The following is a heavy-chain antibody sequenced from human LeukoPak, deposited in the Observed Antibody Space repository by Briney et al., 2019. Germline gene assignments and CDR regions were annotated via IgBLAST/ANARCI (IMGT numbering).Heavy chain of an antibody. Sequence: GASVKVSCKVSGYTLTELSMHWVRQAPGKGLEWMGGFDPEDGETIYAQEFQGRVTMTEDTSTDTASMELSSLRSEDTAMYYCATTSSLGYCSGGSCYSPYNWFDPWGQGTLVTVSS. CDR3: ATTSSLGYCSGGSCYSPYNWFDP. CDR2: FDPEDGET. CDR1: GYTLTELS. D-gene: IGHD2-15*01. J-gene: IGHJ5*02. V-gene: IGHV1-24*01.